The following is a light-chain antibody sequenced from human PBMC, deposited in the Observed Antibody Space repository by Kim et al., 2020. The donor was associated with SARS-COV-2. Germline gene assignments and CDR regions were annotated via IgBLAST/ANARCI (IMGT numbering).Light chain of an antibody. Sequence: SSVKLTCTLSSGHSSYIIAWHQQQPGKAPRYLMKLEGSGSYNKGSGVPDRFSGSSSGAGRYLTISNLQSEDEADYYCETWDSNTLVFGGGTQLTVL. V-gene: IGLV4-60*03. CDR2: LEGSGSY. CDR3: ETWDSNTLV. J-gene: IGLJ3*02. CDR1: SGHSSYI.